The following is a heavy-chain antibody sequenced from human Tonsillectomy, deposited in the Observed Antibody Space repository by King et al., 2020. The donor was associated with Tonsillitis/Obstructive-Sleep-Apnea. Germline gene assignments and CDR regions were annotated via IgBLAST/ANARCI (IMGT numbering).Heavy chain of an antibody. J-gene: IGHJ4*02. V-gene: IGHV3-33*01. CDR3: ARDSNDQTLHYYLGY. D-gene: IGHD1-1*01. CDR1: GDTFSRYG. Sequence: VQLVESGGGVVQPGGSLRLSCAASGDTFSRYGMHWVRQAPGKGLEWVALIWYDGGYEFYADSVQGRFTISRDKSKNTLYLQMNSLGAEDTAVYYCARDSNDQTLHYYLGYWGQGTLDTVTS. CDR2: IWYDGGYE.